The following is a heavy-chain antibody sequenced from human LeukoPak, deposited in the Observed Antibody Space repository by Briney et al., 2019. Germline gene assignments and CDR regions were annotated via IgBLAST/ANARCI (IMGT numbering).Heavy chain of an antibody. CDR1: GGTFSRYG. Sequence: SVKVSCKASGGTFSRYGISSVRQAPGQGLEWMGRIIPIFGIANYAQKFQGRVAITADKSTSTAYMELSSLTSEGTAVYYCARDQNSYGSGSYPDYWGRGTLVTVSS. CDR3: ARDQNSYGSGSYPDY. V-gene: IGHV1-69*04. D-gene: IGHD3-10*01. CDR2: IIPIFGIA. J-gene: IGHJ4*02.